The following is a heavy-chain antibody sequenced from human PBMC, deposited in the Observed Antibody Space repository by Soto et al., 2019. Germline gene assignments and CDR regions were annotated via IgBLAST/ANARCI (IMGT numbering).Heavy chain of an antibody. J-gene: IGHJ6*02. CDR2: TYYRSKWYN. CDR3: ARAPDYCTNGVCSYGMDV. CDR1: GDSVSSNSAA. V-gene: IGHV6-1*01. Sequence: PSQTLSLTCAISGDSVSSNSAAWNWIRQSPSRGLEWLGRTYYRSKWYNDYAVSVKSRITINPDTSKNQFSLQLNSVTPEDTAVYYCARAPDYCTNGVCSYGMDVWGQGTTVTVSS. D-gene: IGHD2-8*01.